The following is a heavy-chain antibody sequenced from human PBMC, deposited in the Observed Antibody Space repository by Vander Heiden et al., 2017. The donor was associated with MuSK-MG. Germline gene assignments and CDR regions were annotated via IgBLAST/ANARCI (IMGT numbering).Heavy chain of an antibody. D-gene: IGHD3-22*01. CDR1: GFTFSSYG. CDR3: ARDKGYYYDSSGYYYGYYYYYYGMDV. J-gene: IGHJ6*02. CDR2: IWYDGSNK. Sequence: QVQLVESGGGVVQPGRSLRLSCAPSGFTFSSYGMHWVRPAPGKGLEWVAVIWYDGSNKYYADSVKGRFTISRDNSKNTLYLQMNSLRAEDTAVYYCARDKGYYYDSSGYYYGYYYYYYGMDVWGQGTTVTVSS. V-gene: IGHV3-33*01.